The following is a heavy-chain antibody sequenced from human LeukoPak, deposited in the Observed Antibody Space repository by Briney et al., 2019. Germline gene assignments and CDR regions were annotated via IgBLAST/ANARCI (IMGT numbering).Heavy chain of an antibody. J-gene: IGHJ4*02. CDR3: AIYYYDSSGYDGY. CDR1: GFTFXSYA. Sequence: GGSLRLSCAASGFTFXSYAMSWVRQAXXXXXEWVSAISGSGGSTYYADSVKGRFTISRDNSKNTLYLQMNSLRAEDTAVYYCAIYYYDSSGYDGYWGQGTLVTVSS. D-gene: IGHD3-22*01. V-gene: IGHV3-23*01. CDR2: ISGSGGST.